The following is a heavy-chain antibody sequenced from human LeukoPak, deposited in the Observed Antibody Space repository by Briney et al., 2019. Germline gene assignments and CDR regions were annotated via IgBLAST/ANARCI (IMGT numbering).Heavy chain of an antibody. CDR3: ASYSSSSYYYYYYMDV. Sequence: SETLSLTCTVSGGSISSGGYYWSWIRQHPGKGLEWIGYIYYSGSTYYNPSLKSRVTISVDTSKNQFSLKLSSVTAADTAVYYCASYSSSSYYYYYYMDVWGKGTTVTVSS. CDR1: GGSISSGGYY. V-gene: IGHV4-31*03. J-gene: IGHJ6*03. D-gene: IGHD6-6*01. CDR2: IYYSGST.